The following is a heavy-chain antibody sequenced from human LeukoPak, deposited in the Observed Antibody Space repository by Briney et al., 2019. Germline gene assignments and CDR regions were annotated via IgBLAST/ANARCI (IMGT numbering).Heavy chain of an antibody. CDR2: INADGSTR. J-gene: IGHJ5*02. Sequence: GGSPRLSCAASGFSFSSYWMHWVRQAPGKGLVWVSRINADGSTRSYADSVKGRFTISRDDAKNILYLQMNSLRVEDTAVYYCTRDRGSCWYNWFDPWGQGSLVTVSS. D-gene: IGHD6-13*01. CDR3: TRDRGSCWYNWFDP. CDR1: GFSFSSYW. V-gene: IGHV3-74*01.